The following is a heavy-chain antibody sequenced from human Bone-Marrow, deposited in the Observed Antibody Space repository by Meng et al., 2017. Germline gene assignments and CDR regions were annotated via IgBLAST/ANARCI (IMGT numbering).Heavy chain of an antibody. CDR2: IYYTENT. CDR1: GGSINSAGYY. D-gene: IGHD1-26*01. J-gene: IGHJ4*02. CDR3: ARGALRHSEGDY. V-gene: IGHV4-31*01. Sequence: VRIQGSGPGLVKPAPSLSLTCTVPGGSINSAGYYWSWLRPHPGKGLEWIGYIYYTENTYYNPSLKSPMTILLDKSKNQFSLKLNSVTVADTAVYYCARGALRHSEGDYWGQGTLVTVSS.